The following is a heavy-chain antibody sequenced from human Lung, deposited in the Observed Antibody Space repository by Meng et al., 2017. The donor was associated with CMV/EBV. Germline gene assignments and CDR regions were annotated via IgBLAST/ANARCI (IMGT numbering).Heavy chain of an antibody. CDR1: GYTFNNYA. J-gene: IGHJ6*02. D-gene: IGHD3-22*01. CDR2: ISTYTGNT. Sequence: ASXXVSXKASGYTFNNYAIITWVRQAPGEGLEWMGQISTYTGNTIYAQKLQGRVTMTTDTSTSTAYMELRSLRSDDSSVYYCAREYDGSGNYGMDVWGQGNXVTVSS. CDR3: AREYDGSGNYGMDV. V-gene: IGHV1-18*01.